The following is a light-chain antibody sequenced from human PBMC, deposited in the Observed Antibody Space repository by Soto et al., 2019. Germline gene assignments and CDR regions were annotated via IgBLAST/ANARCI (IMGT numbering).Light chain of an antibody. CDR2: ANT. J-gene: IGLJ2*01. CDR3: QSYDSSLSGSV. Sequence: QSVLTQPPSVSGAPGQRVTISCTGSSSNIGAGYDVHWYQQLPGAAPKLLIYANTNRPSGVPDRFSASKSGTSASLAITGLQAEDEADYHCQSYDSSLSGSVFGGGTEVTVL. CDR1: SSNIGAGYD. V-gene: IGLV1-40*01.